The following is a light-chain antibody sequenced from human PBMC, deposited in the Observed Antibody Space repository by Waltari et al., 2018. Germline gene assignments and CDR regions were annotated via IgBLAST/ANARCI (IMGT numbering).Light chain of an antibody. CDR3: QSYDIGLSGPYV. J-gene: IGLJ1*01. CDR2: GNN. CDR1: SSNIGARYD. Sequence: QSVLAQPPSVSGAPGQRVTISCSGRSSNIGARYDVPWYQQFPGSAPKLLVHGNNNRPSGVPDRFSVSRSGTSASLAITGLQAEDEADYYCQSYDIGLSGPYVFGTGTKVTVL. V-gene: IGLV1-40*01.